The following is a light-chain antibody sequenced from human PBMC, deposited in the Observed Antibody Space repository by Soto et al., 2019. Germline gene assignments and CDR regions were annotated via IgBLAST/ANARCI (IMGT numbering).Light chain of an antibody. CDR2: AAS. Sequence: DIPMTQSPSSLSASGGDRVTITCRASQGISNYLAWYQQKPGKVPKLLIYAASTLQSGVPSRFSGSVSGTDFTLTISSLQPEDVATYYCQKYNSAPWTFGQGTKVEIK. J-gene: IGKJ1*01. CDR3: QKYNSAPWT. V-gene: IGKV1-27*01. CDR1: QGISNY.